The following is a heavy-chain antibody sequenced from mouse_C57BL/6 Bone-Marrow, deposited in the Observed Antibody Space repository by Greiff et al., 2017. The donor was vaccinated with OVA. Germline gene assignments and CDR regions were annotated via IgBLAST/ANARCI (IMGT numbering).Heavy chain of an antibody. D-gene: IGHD1-1*01. CDR1: GYTFTSYW. V-gene: IGHV1-55*01. Sequence: QVQLQQSGAELVKPGASVKMSCKASGYTFTSYWITWVKQRPGQGLEWIGDIYPGSGSTNYNEKFKSKATLTVDTSSSTAYMQLSSLTSEDSAVYYCARQGYGSSYVWFAYWGQGTLVTVSA. J-gene: IGHJ3*01. CDR3: ARQGYGSSYVWFAY. CDR2: IYPGSGST.